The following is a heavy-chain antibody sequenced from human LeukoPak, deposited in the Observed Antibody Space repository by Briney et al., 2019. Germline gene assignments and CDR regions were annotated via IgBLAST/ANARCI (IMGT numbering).Heavy chain of an antibody. D-gene: IGHD3-9*01. CDR3: ATLGAMMVPRDPTGYRDGIYVNVFDI. Sequence: ASVKVSCKASGYTFTGYYMHWVRQAPGQGLEWMGWINPNTGGTNHAQKFQARVTMTRDTSISTACMELSRLRSDDTAVYYCATLGAMMVPRDPTGYRDGIYVNVFDIWGQGTMVTVSS. CDR1: GYTFTGYY. CDR2: INPNTGGT. J-gene: IGHJ3*02. V-gene: IGHV1-2*02.